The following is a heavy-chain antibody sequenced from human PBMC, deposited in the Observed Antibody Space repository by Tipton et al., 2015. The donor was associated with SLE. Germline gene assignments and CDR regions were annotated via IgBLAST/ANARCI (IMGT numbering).Heavy chain of an antibody. CDR3: ARDRPSVPAAGRAFDI. J-gene: IGHJ3*02. Sequence: QSGPEVKKPGASVKVSCKASGYTFTSYGISWVRQAPGQGLEWMGWISAYNGNTNYAQKLQGRVTMTTDTSTSTAYMELRSLRSDDTAVYYCARDRPSVPAAGRAFDIWGQGTMVTVSS. V-gene: IGHV1-18*01. CDR1: GYTFTSYG. CDR2: ISAYNGNT. D-gene: IGHD2-2*01.